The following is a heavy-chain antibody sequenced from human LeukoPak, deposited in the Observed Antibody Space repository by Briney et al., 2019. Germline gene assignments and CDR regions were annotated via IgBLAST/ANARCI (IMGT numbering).Heavy chain of an antibody. J-gene: IGHJ6*03. CDR1: GFTFSSYS. CDR2: ISGSSSYI. D-gene: IGHD3-22*01. Sequence: GGSLRLSCAASGFTFSSYSMNWVRQAPGEGLEWVSSISGSSSYIYYADSVKGRFTISRDNAKNSLYLQMNSLRAEDTAVYYCARVAVTMIVVVPHYYYMDVWGKGTTVTVSS. V-gene: IGHV3-21*01. CDR3: ARVAVTMIVVVPHYYYMDV.